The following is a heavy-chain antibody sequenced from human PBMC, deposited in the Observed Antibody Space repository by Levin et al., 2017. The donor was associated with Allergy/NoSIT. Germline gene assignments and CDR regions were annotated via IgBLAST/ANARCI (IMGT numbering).Heavy chain of an antibody. Sequence: KSGGSLRLSCVASGFSLSGYSMNWVRQAPGKGLEWVSTISGSGTYINYVDSVKGRFAISRDDAKNSVYLQMNSLRDEDTAVYYCARDQGLARGQGVLVTVSS. CDR1: GFSLSGYS. CDR2: ISGSGTYI. V-gene: IGHV3-21*04. CDR3: ARDQGLA. J-gene: IGHJ4*02.